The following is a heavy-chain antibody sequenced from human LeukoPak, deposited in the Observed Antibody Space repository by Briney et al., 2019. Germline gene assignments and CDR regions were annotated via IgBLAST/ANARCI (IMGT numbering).Heavy chain of an antibody. J-gene: IGHJ4*02. CDR2: ISYDGSNK. CDR1: GFTFSSYA. Sequence: GGSLRLSCAASGFTFSSYAMHWVRQAPGKGLEWVAVISYDGSNKYYADSVKGRFTISRDNSKNTLYLQMNSLRAEDMAVYYCGGITRYYFDYWGQGTLVTVSS. D-gene: IGHD4-23*01. V-gene: IGHV3-30-3*01. CDR3: GGITRYYFDY.